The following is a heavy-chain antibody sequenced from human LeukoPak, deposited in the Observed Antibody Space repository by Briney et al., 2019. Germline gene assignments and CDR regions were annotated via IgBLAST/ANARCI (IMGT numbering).Heavy chain of an antibody. CDR2: IWYDGSNK. Sequence: GGSLRHSRAADSFIFCSPGMQSARQAPGKGLEWVAVIWYDGSNKYYADSVKGRFTISRDNSKNTVYLQMNSQRAGDADLYYCERGNSRHCYSTGTVDCWGQGTLVTVSS. J-gene: IGHJ4*02. CDR3: ERGNSRHCYSTGTVDC. D-gene: IGHD2/OR15-2a*01. V-gene: IGHV3-33*01. CDR1: SFIFCSPG.